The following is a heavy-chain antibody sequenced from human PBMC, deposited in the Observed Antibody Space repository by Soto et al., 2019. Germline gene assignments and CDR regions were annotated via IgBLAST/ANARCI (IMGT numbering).Heavy chain of an antibody. J-gene: IGHJ6*02. CDR3: SKLESSSWLTYYYYYGMDA. Sequence: HPGGSLRLSCAASGFTFSSYAMSWVRQAPGKGLEWVSAISGSGGSTYYADSVKGRFTISRDNSKNTLYLQMNSLRAEDTAVYYFSKLESSSWLTYYYYYGMDAWGQGPTVTASS. V-gene: IGHV3-23*01. D-gene: IGHD6-13*01. CDR2: ISGSGGST. CDR1: GFTFSSYA.